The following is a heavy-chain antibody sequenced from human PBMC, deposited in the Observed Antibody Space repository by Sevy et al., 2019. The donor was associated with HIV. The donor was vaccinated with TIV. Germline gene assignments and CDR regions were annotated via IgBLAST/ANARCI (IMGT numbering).Heavy chain of an antibody. CDR3: ASTTGTTKDYYYGMDV. CDR2: IYPGDSDT. Sequence: GESLKISCKGSGYSFTSYWIGWVRQMPGKGLEWMGIIYPGDSDTRYSPSFQGQVTISADKSISTAYLQWGSLKASDTAMYYCASTTGTTKDYYYGMDVWGQGTTVTVSS. V-gene: IGHV5-51*01. D-gene: IGHD1-1*01. J-gene: IGHJ6*02. CDR1: GYSFTSYW.